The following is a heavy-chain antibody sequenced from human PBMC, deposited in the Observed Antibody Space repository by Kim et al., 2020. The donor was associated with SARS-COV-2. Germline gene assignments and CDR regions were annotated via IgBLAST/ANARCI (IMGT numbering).Heavy chain of an antibody. V-gene: IGHV3-7*01. Sequence: GGSLRLSCAASGFTFSSYGMSWVRQAPGKGLEWVANIKQDGSEKYYVDSVKGRFTISRDDAKNSLYLQMNSLIAEDTAVYYCATTRGLDVWGQGTTVAVS. D-gene: IGHD2-2*01. CDR1: GFTFSSYG. CDR3: ATTRGLDV. J-gene: IGHJ6*02. CDR2: IKQDGSEK.